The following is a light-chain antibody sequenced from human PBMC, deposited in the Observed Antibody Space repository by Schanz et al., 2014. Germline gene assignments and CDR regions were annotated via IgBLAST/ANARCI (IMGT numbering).Light chain of an antibody. CDR3: NSYAGRSLI. CDR2: DVT. V-gene: IGLV2-14*01. J-gene: IGLJ2*01. CDR1: SSDVGGYNY. Sequence: QSALTQPASVSGSPGQSITISCTGTSSDVGGYNYVSWYQQHPGKAPKLMIYDVTYRPSGVSNRFSGSKSGNTASLTISGLQAEDEADYFCNSYAGRSLIFGGGTKVTVL.